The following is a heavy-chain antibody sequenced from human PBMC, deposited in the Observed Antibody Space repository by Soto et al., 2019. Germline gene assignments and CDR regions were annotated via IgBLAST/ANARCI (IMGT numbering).Heavy chain of an antibody. J-gene: IGHJ4*02. V-gene: IGHV3-13*01. D-gene: IGHD6-25*01. CDR1: GFTFSNYD. Sequence: EVQLVESGGGLVQPGGSLRLSCEASGFTFSNYDMHWVRQTTGKGLEWVSVFGTAGETYYAGSVKGRFTISRENAKNSLYLQMNSLRAEDTAVYYCARGSESALYYFDYWGQGTLVTVSS. CDR2: FGTAGET. CDR3: ARGSESALYYFDY.